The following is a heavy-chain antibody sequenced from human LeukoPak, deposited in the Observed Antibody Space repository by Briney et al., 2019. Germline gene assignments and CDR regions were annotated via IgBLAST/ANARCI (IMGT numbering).Heavy chain of an antibody. V-gene: IGHV3-23*01. J-gene: IGHJ4*02. D-gene: IGHD3-22*01. Sequence: GGSLRPSCAASGFTFSSYAMSWVRQAPGKRLEWVSAISGGGGTTYYADSVKGRFTISRDNSKNTLFLQMNSLIAEDTAVYYCAKDSGPYTSGYYGHWGQGTLVTVSS. CDR3: AKDSGPYTSGYYGH. CDR2: ISGGGGTT. CDR1: GFTFSSYA.